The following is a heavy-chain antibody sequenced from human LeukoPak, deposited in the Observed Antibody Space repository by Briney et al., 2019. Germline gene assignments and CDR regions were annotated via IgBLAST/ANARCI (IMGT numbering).Heavy chain of an antibody. Sequence: GGSLRLSCAASEFAFSVYEMYWVRQAPGKGLEWVSYISSSGGTRYYADSVKGRFTISRDNAKNSLYLQMNSLRAEETAVYYCTTITVASSFDYWGQGALVTVSS. CDR3: TTITVASSFDY. V-gene: IGHV3-48*03. CDR1: EFAFSVYE. CDR2: ISSSGGTR. J-gene: IGHJ4*02. D-gene: IGHD6-19*01.